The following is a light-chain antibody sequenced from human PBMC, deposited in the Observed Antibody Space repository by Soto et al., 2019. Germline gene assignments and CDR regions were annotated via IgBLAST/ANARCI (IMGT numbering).Light chain of an antibody. V-gene: IGLV1-47*01. Sequence: QSVLTQPPSASGTPGQRVTISCSGSSSNIGSNYVYWYQQLPGTAPKLLIYRNNQRPSGVPDRFSGSKSGTSASLAISGLRSEDEADYYCVAWDDSLSALFGGGTKLTVL. CDR3: VAWDDSLSAL. CDR1: SSNIGSNY. J-gene: IGLJ2*01. CDR2: RNN.